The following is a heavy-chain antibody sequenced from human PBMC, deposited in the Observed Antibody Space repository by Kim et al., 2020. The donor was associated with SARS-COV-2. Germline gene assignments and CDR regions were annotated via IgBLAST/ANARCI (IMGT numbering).Heavy chain of an antibody. CDR2: GGST. CDR3: AKAPGQDY. J-gene: IGHJ4*02. V-gene: IGHV3-23*01. Sequence: GGSTYYADSVKGRFTISRDNSKNTLYLQMNSLRAEDTAVYYCAKAPGQDYWGQGTLVTVSS.